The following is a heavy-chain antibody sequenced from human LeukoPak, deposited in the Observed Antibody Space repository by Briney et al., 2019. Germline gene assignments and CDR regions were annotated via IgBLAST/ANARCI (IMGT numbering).Heavy chain of an antibody. Sequence: TGGSLRLSCAASGFTFSSYSMNWVRQAPGKGLEWVSSISSSSSYIYYADSAKGRFTISRDNAKNSLYLQMNSLRAEDTAVYYCARGRGRTDYSDYWGQGTLVTVSS. CDR2: ISSSSSYI. J-gene: IGHJ4*02. CDR3: ARGRGRTDYSDY. D-gene: IGHD2-15*01. CDR1: GFTFSSYS. V-gene: IGHV3-21*01.